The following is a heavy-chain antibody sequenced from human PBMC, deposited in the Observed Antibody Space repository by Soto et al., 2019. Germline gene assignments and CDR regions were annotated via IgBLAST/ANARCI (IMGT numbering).Heavy chain of an antibody. CDR1: GGSISSGDDF. Sequence: SETLSLTCTVSGGSISSGDDFWTWIRQPPGKGMEWIGYIYYSGSTYYNPSLKSRLTMSVDTSKNQFSLKLSSVTAADTAVYYCARDRAKWKDYYYYGMDVWGQGTTVTVSS. D-gene: IGHD1-20*01. V-gene: IGHV4-30-4*01. CDR3: ARDRAKWKDYYYYGMDV. J-gene: IGHJ6*02. CDR2: IYYSGST.